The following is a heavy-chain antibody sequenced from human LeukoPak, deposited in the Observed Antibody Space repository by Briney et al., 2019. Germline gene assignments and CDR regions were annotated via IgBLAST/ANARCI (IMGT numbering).Heavy chain of an antibody. J-gene: IGHJ5*02. CDR1: GYTFTGYY. CDR2: INPNSGGT. D-gene: IGHD2-15*01. CDR3: ARASVGGRDLVNWFDP. V-gene: IGHV1-2*06. Sequence: ASVKVSCKASGYTFTGYYMHWVRQAPGQGLEWMGRINPNSGGTNYAQKFQGRGTMTRDTSISTAYMELSRLRSDDTAVYYCARASVGGRDLVNWFDPWGQGTLVTVSS.